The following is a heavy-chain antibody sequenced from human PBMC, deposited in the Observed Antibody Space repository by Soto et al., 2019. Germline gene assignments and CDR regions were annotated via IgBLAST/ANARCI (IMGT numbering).Heavy chain of an antibody. CDR2: VYHNVVD. CDR1: VVSIHNSHSF. D-gene: IGHD2-21*01. CDR3: GRVVEGATRHTDPDS. Sequence: ASEPLSLPCTVSVVSIHNSHSFWACILQRRGEGLQFIASVYHNVVDHYNSSMKSRLTISVVTANNQVSLRMRSLTAADTAFYYCGRVVEGATRHTDPDSWGQGILVTVS. J-gene: IGHJ4*02. V-gene: IGHV4-39*01.